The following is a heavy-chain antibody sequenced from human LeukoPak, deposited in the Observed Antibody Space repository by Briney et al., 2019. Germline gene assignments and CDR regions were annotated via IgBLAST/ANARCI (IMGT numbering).Heavy chain of an antibody. CDR1: GGSISSYY. CDR3: ARQQLSQLYYFDN. CDR2: IYYSGST. V-gene: IGHV4-59*01. Sequence: SETLSLTCTVSGGSISSYYWSWIRQPPGKGLEWMGDIYYSGSTNYNPSLKSRVTISVDTSKNQFSLKLSSVTAADTAVYYCARQQLSQLYYFDNWGQGTLVTVSS. J-gene: IGHJ4*02. D-gene: IGHD6-13*01.